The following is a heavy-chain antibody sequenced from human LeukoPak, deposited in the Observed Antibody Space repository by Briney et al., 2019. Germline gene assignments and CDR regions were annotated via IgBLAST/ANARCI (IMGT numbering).Heavy chain of an antibody. CDR1: GYTLTELS. D-gene: IGHD1-26*01. V-gene: IGHV1-24*01. Sequence: ASVEVSCKVSGYTLTELSMHWVRQAPGKGLEWMGGFDPEDGETIYAQKFQGRVTMTEDTSTDTAYMELSSLRSEDTAVYYCATATDSGSYFSFDYWGQGTLVTVSS. J-gene: IGHJ4*02. CDR2: FDPEDGET. CDR3: ATATDSGSYFSFDY.